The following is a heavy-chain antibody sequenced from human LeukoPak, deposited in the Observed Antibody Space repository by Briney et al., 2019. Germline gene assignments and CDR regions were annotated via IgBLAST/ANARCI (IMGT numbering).Heavy chain of an antibody. D-gene: IGHD4-11*01. CDR1: RFTFSDYA. J-gene: IGHJ4*02. Sequence: GGSLRLSCTASRFTFSDYAMSWFRQAPGKGLDWVGFIRTKAHGGTAEYAASVKDRFTISRDDSKSIAHLQMNSLKIEDTAVYYCSRDPTTIARGYFDYWGQGALVTVSS. V-gene: IGHV3-49*03. CDR2: IRTKAHGGTA. CDR3: SRDPTTIARGYFDY.